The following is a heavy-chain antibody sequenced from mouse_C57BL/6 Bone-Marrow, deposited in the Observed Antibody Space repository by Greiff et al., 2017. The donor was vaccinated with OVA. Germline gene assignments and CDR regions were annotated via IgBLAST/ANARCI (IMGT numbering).Heavy chain of an antibody. CDR3: APIYYYGSSLFAY. D-gene: IGHD1-1*01. V-gene: IGHV1-82*01. CDR1: GYAFSSSW. CDR2: IHPGDGDT. Sequence: QVQLQQSGPELVKPGASVKISCKASGYAFSSSWMNWVKQRPGKGLEWIGRIHPGDGDTNYNGKFKGKATLTADKSSSTAYMQLSSLTSEDSAVYFCAPIYYYGSSLFAYWGKGTLVTVSA. J-gene: IGHJ3*01.